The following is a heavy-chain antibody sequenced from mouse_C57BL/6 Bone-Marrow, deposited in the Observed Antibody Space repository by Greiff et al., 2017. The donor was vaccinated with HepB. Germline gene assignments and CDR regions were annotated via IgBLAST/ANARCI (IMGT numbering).Heavy chain of an antibody. CDR3: TRVTGPYAMDY. CDR2: ISSGGDYI. J-gene: IGHJ4*01. Sequence: EVKLVESGEGLVKPGGSLKLSCAASGFTFSSYAMSWVRQTPEKRLEWVAYISSGGDYIYYADTVKGRFTISRDNARNTLYLQMSSLKSEDTAMYYCTRVTGPYAMDYWGQGTSVTVSS. CDR1: GFTFSSYA. D-gene: IGHD4-1*01. V-gene: IGHV5-9-1*02.